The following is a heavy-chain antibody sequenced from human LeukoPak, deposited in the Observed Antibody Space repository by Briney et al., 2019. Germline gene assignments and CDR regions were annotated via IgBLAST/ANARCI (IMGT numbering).Heavy chain of an antibody. CDR1: GFTFSDYY. Sequence: GGSLRLSCAASGFTFSDYYMSWIRQAPGKGLEWVSYISSSGSTIYNADSVKGRFTISRDNAKNSLYLQMNSLRAEDTAVYYCAKLRRGGAAEDYFDYWGQGTLVTVSS. V-gene: IGHV3-11*01. D-gene: IGHD6-13*01. CDR3: AKLRRGGAAEDYFDY. CDR2: ISSSGSTI. J-gene: IGHJ4*02.